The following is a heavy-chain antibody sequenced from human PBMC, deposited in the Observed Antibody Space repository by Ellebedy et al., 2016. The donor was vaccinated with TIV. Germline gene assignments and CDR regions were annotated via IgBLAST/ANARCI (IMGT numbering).Heavy chain of an antibody. Sequence: GGSLRLSXAASGFTFSSYGMHWVRQAPGKGLEWVAVISYDGSNKYYADSVKGRFTISRDNSKNTLYLQMNSLRAEDTAVYYCAKDRDDDGDYVFDSWGQGTLVTVSS. J-gene: IGHJ4*02. V-gene: IGHV3-30*18. CDR3: AKDRDDDGDYVFDS. CDR2: ISYDGSNK. D-gene: IGHD4-17*01. CDR1: GFTFSSYG.